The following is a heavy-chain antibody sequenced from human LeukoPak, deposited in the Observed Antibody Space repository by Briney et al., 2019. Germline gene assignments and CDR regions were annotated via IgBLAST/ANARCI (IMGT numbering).Heavy chain of an antibody. Sequence: PGGSLRLSCAASGFTFSSYWMSWVRQAPGKGLEWVANIKQDGSEKYYVDSVKGRFTISRDNAKNSLYLQMNSLRAEDTAVSYCASYGGNSRGAFDIWGQGTMVTVSS. CDR2: IKQDGSEK. D-gene: IGHD4-23*01. J-gene: IGHJ3*02. V-gene: IGHV3-7*01. CDR3: ASYGGNSRGAFDI. CDR1: GFTFSSYW.